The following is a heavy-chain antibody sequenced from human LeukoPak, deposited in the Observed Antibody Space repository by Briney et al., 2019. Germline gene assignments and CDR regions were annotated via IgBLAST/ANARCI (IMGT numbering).Heavy chain of an antibody. Sequence: GGSLRLSCSASGFPFSSYAKHWVRQAPGKGLEYVSAISDTGGSTYYADSVKGRFTISRDNSKNTLYLQMSSLRAEDTAVYFCVRGYSFGPYGMDVWGQGTTVTVSS. CDR2: ISDTGGST. CDR1: GFPFSSYA. CDR3: VRGYSFGPYGMDV. D-gene: IGHD2-15*01. J-gene: IGHJ6*02. V-gene: IGHV3-64D*09.